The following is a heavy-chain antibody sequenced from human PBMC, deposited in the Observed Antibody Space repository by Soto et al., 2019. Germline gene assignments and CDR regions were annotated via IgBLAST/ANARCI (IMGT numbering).Heavy chain of an antibody. CDR3: ASKSFSLRIDY. Sequence: GGSLRLSCATSGFTFSGSAIHWVRQASGKGLEWVGRIRSKANTYATAYAASEKGRFTISRDDSKNTAYLQMNSLKTEDTAVYYCASKSFSLRIDYWGQGTLVTVSS. V-gene: IGHV3-73*01. J-gene: IGHJ4*02. CDR1: GFTFSGSA. CDR2: IRSKANTYAT.